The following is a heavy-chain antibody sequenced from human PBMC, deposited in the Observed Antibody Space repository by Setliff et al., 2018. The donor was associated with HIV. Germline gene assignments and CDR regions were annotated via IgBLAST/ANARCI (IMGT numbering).Heavy chain of an antibody. CDR2: IKQDGSEK. CDR3: ARGRRVSSNYYYYYYMDV. D-gene: IGHD2-2*01. V-gene: IGHV3-7*03. Sequence: PGGSLRLSCAASGFTFSDYWMTWVRRAPGKGLEWVANIKQDGSEKYCVDSVKGRFTISRDNAKNSLYLQTNSLGAEDTAVYYCARGRRVSSNYYYYYYMDVWGKGTTVTVSS. J-gene: IGHJ6*03. CDR1: GFTFSDYW.